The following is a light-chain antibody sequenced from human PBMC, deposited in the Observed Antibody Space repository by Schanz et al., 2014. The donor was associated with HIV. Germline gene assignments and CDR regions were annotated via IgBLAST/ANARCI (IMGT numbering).Light chain of an antibody. J-gene: IGKJ2*01. Sequence: EVVMTQSPATLYVSPGEGATLSCRASQSVSSYLAWYQQKPGQAPRLLIFGASNRATGTPDRFSGSGSGTDFTLTISRLEPEDFAVYYCQQYGSSPYTFGQGTKLEIK. CDR2: GAS. CDR3: QQYGSSPYT. CDR1: QSVSSY. V-gene: IGKV3-20*01.